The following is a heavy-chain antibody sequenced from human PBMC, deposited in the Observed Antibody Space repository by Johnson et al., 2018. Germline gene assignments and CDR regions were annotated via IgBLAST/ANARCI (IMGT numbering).Heavy chain of an antibody. CDR2: MNPNSGNT. V-gene: IGHV1-8*01. CDR1: GYTFTSHD. CDR3: TGGLIGSTSSLFHH. J-gene: IGHJ1*01. D-gene: IGHD2-2*01. Sequence: QVQLVKSGAEVKKPGASVKVSCKASGYTFTSHDINWVRQATGQGLEWMGWMNPNSGNTGYAQKFQGRVTMTRNTSISTAYMELSSLRSEDTAVYYCTGGLIGSTSSLFHHLCQGTPVTVSS.